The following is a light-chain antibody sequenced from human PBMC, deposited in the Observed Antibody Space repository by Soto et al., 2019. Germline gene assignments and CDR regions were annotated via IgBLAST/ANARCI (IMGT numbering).Light chain of an antibody. Sequence: EIVLTQSPGTLSVSPGERATLSCRASQSVTISLAWYQQKPGQAPTLLIYGASTRATGTPVRFSGSGSGTEFTLTISSLQSEDFAVYYCQQYNDWPRTFGQGTKLEIK. CDR1: QSVTIS. J-gene: IGKJ2*01. V-gene: IGKV3-15*01. CDR2: GAS. CDR3: QQYNDWPRT.